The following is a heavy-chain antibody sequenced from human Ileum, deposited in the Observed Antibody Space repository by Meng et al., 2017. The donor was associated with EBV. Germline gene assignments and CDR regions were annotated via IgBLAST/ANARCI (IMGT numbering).Heavy chain of an antibody. V-gene: IGHV4-61*08. CDR3: ASYFEGRGGSGF. CDR1: GGSVSSGGFH. CDR2: IKDSGSA. Sequence: QVQLQESGPGLVKPSETLYLTCTGSGGSVSSGGFHWSWVRQPPGKGLEWIGQIKDSGSANYNPSLKSRVTISVDTSKSLFSLKLKSVTAADAAVYFCASYFEGRGGSGFWGQGTLVTVSS. D-gene: IGHD3-9*01. J-gene: IGHJ4*02.